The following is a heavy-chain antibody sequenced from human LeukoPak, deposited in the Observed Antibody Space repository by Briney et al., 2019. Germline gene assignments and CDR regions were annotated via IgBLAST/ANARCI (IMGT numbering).Heavy chain of an antibody. J-gene: IGHJ4*02. CDR2: MWYDGSKE. V-gene: IGHV3-33*03. Sequence: PGGSLRLSCAASGFTLSSHGMHWVRQAPGKGLEWVAGMWYDGSKEDYADSVKGRFTISRDMSKNTLNLQMNSLRAEDTAVYYCAKGKVQGVMRYYFDYWGQGTLVTVSS. CDR1: GFTLSSHG. D-gene: IGHD3-10*01. CDR3: AKGKVQGVMRYYFDY.